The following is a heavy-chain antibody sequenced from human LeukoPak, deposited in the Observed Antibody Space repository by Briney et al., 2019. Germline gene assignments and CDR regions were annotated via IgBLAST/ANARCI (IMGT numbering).Heavy chain of an antibody. CDR2: IYYSGNT. CDR1: GGSISSFY. D-gene: IGHD1-26*01. Sequence: SETLSLTCTVSGGSISSFYWSWIRQPPGKGLEWIGYIYYSGNTNYNPSLKSQVTISVDTSKNQFSLKLSSVTAADTAVYYCARSSGSYYMDDAFDIWGQGTMVTVSS. J-gene: IGHJ3*02. CDR3: ARSSGSYYMDDAFDI. V-gene: IGHV4-59*01.